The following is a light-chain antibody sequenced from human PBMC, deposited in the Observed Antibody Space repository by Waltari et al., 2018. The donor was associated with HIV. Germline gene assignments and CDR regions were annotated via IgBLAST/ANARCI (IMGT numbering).Light chain of an antibody. J-gene: IGKJ5*01. CDR3: MQALQTPIT. CDR1: QSLLHSNGYNY. Sequence: DIVMTHSPLSLPVTPGEPASISCKSSQSLLHSNGYNYLDWYLQKPGQSPQLLIYLGSNRDSGVPDRFSGSGAGTDFTLKIRRVEAEDVGVYYCMQALQTPITFGQGTRLEIK. CDR2: LGS. V-gene: IGKV2-28*01.